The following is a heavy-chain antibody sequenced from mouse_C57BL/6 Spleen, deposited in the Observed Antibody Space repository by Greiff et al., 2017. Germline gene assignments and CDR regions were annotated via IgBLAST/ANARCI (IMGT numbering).Heavy chain of an antibody. CDR1: GYAFSSYW. CDR2: IYPGDGDT. V-gene: IGHV1-80*01. J-gene: IGHJ2*01. Sequence: QVQLKQSGAELVKPGASVKISCKASGYAFSSYWMNWVKQRPGKGLEWIGQIYPGDGDTNYNGKFKGKATLTSGKASSTAYMQLSSLTSEDYAVYFCARTPTETGDYWGQGTTLTVAS. CDR3: ARTPTETGDY.